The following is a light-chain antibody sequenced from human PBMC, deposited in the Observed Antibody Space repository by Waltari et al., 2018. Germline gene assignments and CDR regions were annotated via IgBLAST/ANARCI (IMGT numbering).Light chain of an antibody. Sequence: AIQMTQSPSSLSASVGDRVTITGRASQGIRNNLGWYQQKPGKAPKLLIYGATSLQGGVTSRFSGSGSGREFTLTINSLQPEDLATYYCLQDYDYPWTFGQGTKVEIK. CDR1: QGIRNN. CDR3: LQDYDYPWT. CDR2: GAT. V-gene: IGKV1-6*01. J-gene: IGKJ1*01.